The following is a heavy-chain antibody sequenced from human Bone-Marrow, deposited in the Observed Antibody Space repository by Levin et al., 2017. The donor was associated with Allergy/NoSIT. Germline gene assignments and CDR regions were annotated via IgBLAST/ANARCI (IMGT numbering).Heavy chain of an antibody. Sequence: ASVKVSCKISGYTFNTYDINWVRQAAGQGLEWMGWMNPSAGYTGYSPKFQGRVTMTRDTSISTAYMELSNLTSEDTAMYYCARDYELTMFDFWGQGTLVTVSS. CDR1: GYTFNTYD. CDR3: ARDYELTMFDF. D-gene: IGHD4-17*01. V-gene: IGHV1-8*01. J-gene: IGHJ4*02. CDR2: MNPSAGYT.